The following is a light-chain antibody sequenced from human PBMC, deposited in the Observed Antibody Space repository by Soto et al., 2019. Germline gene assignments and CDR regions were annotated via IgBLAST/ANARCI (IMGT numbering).Light chain of an antibody. J-gene: IGKJ4*01. V-gene: IGKV3-11*01. CDR1: QRVSSY. Sequence: PGERATLSCRASQRVSSYLAWYQQKPGQAPRLLIYDASNRATGIPARFSGSGSGTDFTLTISSLEPEDFAVYYCQQRSNWPLTSGGGTKVEIK. CDR3: QQRSNWPLT. CDR2: DAS.